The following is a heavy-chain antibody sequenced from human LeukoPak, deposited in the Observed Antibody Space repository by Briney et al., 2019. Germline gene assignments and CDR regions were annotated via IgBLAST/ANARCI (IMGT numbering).Heavy chain of an antibody. CDR1: GFSFSGSA. V-gene: IGHV3-30-3*01. CDR3: ARDQLSTTIFGVLMSYFDY. D-gene: IGHD3-3*01. J-gene: IGHJ4*02. CDR2: VSFDGNNK. Sequence: GGSLRLSCAVSGFSFSGSAMHWVRQAPGKGLEWVAVVSFDGNNKYYADSVKGRFTISRDNSKNMLYLHMNSLTVEDTAVYYCARDQLSTTIFGVLMSYFDYWGQGVLVTVSS.